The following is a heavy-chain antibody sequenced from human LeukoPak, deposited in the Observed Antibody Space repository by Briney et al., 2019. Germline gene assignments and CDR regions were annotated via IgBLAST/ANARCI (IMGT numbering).Heavy chain of an antibody. J-gene: IGHJ5*02. CDR3: ARENGYSGYPGDNWFDP. CDR1: GLTVSSNY. CDR2: IYSGGST. V-gene: IGHV3-53*01. D-gene: IGHD5-12*01. Sequence: GGSLRLSCAASGLTVSSNYMSWVRQAPGKGLEWVSVIYSGGSTYYTDSVKGRFTISRDNSKNTLYFQMNSLRAEDTAVYYCARENGYSGYPGDNWFDPWGQGTLVTVSS.